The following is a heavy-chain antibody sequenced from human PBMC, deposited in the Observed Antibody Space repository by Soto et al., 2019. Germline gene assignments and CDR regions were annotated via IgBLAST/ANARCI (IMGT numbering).Heavy chain of an antibody. V-gene: IGHV1-46*01. CDR3: AREWANNTVIGGVTYRYYHGMDV. J-gene: IGHJ6*02. CDR1: AYCFTTYY. CDR2: INPSSGTT. D-gene: IGHD3-16*01. Sequence: ASLKVSCMPSAYCFTTYYIQWVRHAPGHRPDWLVVINPSSGTTRYAQNFQGRVTLTRDTSTSTVYMELTGLRSEDSAVYYCAREWANNTVIGGVTYRYYHGMDVWGQGTTVTVSS.